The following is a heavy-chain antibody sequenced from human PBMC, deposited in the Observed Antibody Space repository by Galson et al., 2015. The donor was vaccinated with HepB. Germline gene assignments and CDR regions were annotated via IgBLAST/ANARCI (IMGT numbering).Heavy chain of an antibody. D-gene: IGHD2-15*01. J-gene: IGHJ5*02. CDR1: GYTFSDYS. CDR3: ARGALVVVVGATQNNWFGP. Sequence: SVKVSCKASGYTFSDYSITWVRQAPGQGLEWMGWISPYNRNINYAQTLQGRLTMTTDTSTSTAFMELRSLRSDDTAVYYCARGALVVVVGATQNNWFGPWGQGTLVTVSS. CDR2: ISPYNRNI. V-gene: IGHV1-18*04.